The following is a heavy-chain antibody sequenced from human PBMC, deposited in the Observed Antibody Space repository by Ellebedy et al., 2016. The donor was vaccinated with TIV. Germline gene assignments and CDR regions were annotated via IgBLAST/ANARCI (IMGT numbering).Heavy chain of an antibody. CDR1: GLTFSSHD. CDR3: ARDPVGVVPAFDV. CDR2: ITESGGNT. D-gene: IGHD4-23*01. Sequence: PGGSLRLSCAASGLTFSSHDMSWVRQAPGKGLEWVSSITESGGNTYYADSVKGRFTISRDNSKDTLYLHMNSLRDEDKAIYYCARDPVGVVPAFDVWGQGTMVTVSS. J-gene: IGHJ3*01. V-gene: IGHV3-23*01.